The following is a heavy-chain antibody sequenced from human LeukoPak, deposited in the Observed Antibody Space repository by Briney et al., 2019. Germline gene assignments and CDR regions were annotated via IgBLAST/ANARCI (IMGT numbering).Heavy chain of an antibody. CDR1: GFTFSSYE. CDR2: IKSKTDGGTT. Sequence: GGSLRLSCAASGFTFSSYEMKWVRQAPGKGLEWVGRIKSKTDGGTTDYTAPVNGRFSISRDDSLNTLYLQMNTLKAEDTAVYYCATYNYGSFFYGTIRYWGQGTLVTVSS. J-gene: IGHJ4*02. D-gene: IGHD3-10*01. CDR3: ATYNYGSFFYGTIRY. V-gene: IGHV3-15*01.